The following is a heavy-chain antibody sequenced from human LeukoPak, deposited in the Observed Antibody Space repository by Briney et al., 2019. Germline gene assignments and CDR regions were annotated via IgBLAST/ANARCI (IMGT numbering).Heavy chain of an antibody. J-gene: IGHJ6*03. CDR2: IYHGGST. CDR3: ARQLYVSGSYYAPMDV. V-gene: IGHV4-38-2*02. Sequence: SETLSLTCTVSNYSISSGYYWGWIRQPPGKGLEWIGTIYHGGSTYYNPSLKSRLTISVDTSKNQFSLKMSSVTAADTAVYFCARQLYVSGSYYAPMDVWGKGTTVTISS. CDR1: NYSISSGYY. D-gene: IGHD3-10*01.